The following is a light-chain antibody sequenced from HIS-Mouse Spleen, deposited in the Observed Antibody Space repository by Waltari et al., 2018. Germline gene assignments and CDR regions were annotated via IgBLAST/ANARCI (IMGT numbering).Light chain of an antibody. Sequence: QSVLTQPPSASGTPGQRVTISCSGSSSNIGSNYVYWYQQLPGTAPNLLIYRNNRRPSGVXDRFSGSKSGTSASLAISGLRSEDEADYYCAAWDDSLSGPVFGGGTKLTVL. V-gene: IGLV1-47*01. CDR3: AAWDDSLSGPV. J-gene: IGLJ3*02. CDR2: RNN. CDR1: SSNIGSNY.